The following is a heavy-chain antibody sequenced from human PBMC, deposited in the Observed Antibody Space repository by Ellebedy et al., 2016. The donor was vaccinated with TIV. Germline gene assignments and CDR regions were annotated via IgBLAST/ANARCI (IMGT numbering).Heavy chain of an antibody. CDR3: ARAKGGGYYGGDFDY. D-gene: IGHD1-26*01. Sequence: KVSCKGSGYSFSNYWIGWVRQMPGKGLEWMGIVYPRDSDTRYSPSFEGQVTVSADKSISTAYVQWSSLKASDTAIYYCARAKGGGYYGGDFDYWGQGTLVTVSS. J-gene: IGHJ4*02. V-gene: IGHV5-51*01. CDR1: GYSFSNYW. CDR2: VYPRDSDT.